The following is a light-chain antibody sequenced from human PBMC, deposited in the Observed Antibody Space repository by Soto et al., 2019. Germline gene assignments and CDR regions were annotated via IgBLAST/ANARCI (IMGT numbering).Light chain of an antibody. CDR1: QDISHY. J-gene: IGKJ4*01. CDR3: QQVKNNLPLT. V-gene: IGKV1-9*01. Sequence: QLTQSTSSLSASFGDRVTLPWPASQDISHYVAWYQQKPGKAPKVLVYEASTLQSGVPSRFSGSGSGTDFTLTIRSLQPEAFATYYCQQVKNNLPLTFGGGTKVDI. CDR2: EAS.